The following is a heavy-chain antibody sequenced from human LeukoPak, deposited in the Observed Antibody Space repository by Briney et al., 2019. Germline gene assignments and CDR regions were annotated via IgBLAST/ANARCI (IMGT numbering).Heavy chain of an antibody. V-gene: IGHV3-13*01. J-gene: IGHJ4*02. CDR3: ARGPQKNGHSSGYPGYFDY. CDR2: IGTAGDT. Sequence: GGSLRLSCAASGFIFSSYDMHWVRQATGKALECVSSIGTAGDTYYPGSVRGRFTISRENAKNSLYLQMNSLRAGDTAVYYCARGPQKNGHSSGYPGYFDYWGQGTLVTVSS. D-gene: IGHD3-22*01. CDR1: GFIFSSYD.